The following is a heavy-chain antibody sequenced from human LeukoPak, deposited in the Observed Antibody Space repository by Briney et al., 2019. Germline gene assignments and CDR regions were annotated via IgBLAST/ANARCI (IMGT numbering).Heavy chain of an antibody. D-gene: IGHD3-22*01. J-gene: IGHJ4*02. CDR1: GGSISSYY. CDR3: ARDRYYYDSSGYCGTIFDY. V-gene: IGHV4-59*01. CDR2: IYYSGST. Sequence: PSETLSLTCTVSGGSISSYYWSWIRQPPGKGLEWIGYIYYSGSTNYNPSLKSRVTISVDTSKNQFSLKLSSVTAADTAVYYCARDRYYYDSSGYCGTIFDYWGQGTLVTVSS.